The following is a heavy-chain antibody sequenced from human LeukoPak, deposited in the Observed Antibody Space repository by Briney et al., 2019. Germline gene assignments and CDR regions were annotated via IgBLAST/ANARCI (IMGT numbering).Heavy chain of an antibody. Sequence: GGSLTLSCPASGFTFSSYGMHWVRQAPGKGLEWVAVISYDGSNKYYADSVKGRFTISREKSQNPLYLQMNSLRAGDTAVYYCAKVTMVRGVTQSGDYWGQGALVTVSS. J-gene: IGHJ4*02. CDR3: AKVTMVRGVTQSGDY. D-gene: IGHD3-10*01. CDR2: ISYDGSNK. V-gene: IGHV3-30*18. CDR1: GFTFSSYG.